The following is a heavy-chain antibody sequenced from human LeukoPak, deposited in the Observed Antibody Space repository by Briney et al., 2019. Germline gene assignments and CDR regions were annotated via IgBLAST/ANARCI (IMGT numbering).Heavy chain of an antibody. J-gene: IGHJ4*02. V-gene: IGHV1-2*02. CDR2: INPNSGGT. CDR3: ARSYVLAASPEGY. CDR1: GYTFTGYY. D-gene: IGHD2-8*01. Sequence: ASVKVSCKASGYTFTGYYMHWVRQALGQGLEWMGWINPNSGGTNYAQKFQGRVTMTRDTSISTAYMELSRLRSDDTAVYYCARSYVLAASPEGYWGQGTLVTVSS.